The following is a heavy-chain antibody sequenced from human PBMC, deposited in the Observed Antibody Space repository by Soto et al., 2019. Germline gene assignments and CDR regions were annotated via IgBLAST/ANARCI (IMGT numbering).Heavy chain of an antibody. V-gene: IGHV3-30*18. D-gene: IGHD3-10*01. CDR1: GFTFSSYG. J-gene: IGHJ6*02. CDR2: ISYDVSNK. Sequence: GGSVRLSCAASGFTFSSYGMHCVRQAPGKRLEWVAVISYDVSNKYYADSVKGRFTISRDNSKNTLYLQMNRLRAEDTAVYYCAKATHRRYYYGMDVWGQGTTVTVSS. CDR3: AKATHRRYYYGMDV.